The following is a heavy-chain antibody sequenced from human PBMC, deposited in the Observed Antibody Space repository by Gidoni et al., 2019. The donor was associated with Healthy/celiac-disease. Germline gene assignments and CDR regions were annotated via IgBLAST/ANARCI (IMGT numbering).Heavy chain of an antibody. D-gene: IGHD3-10*01. CDR1: GLTFDDYA. Sequence: EVQLVESGGGLVQPGRSLRLSCAASGLTFDDYAMHLVRPAPGQGLEWVSGISWNSGGIGYADSVKGRFTISRDNAKNSLYLQMNSLRAEDTALYYCAKDIGLHYYGSGSYYNHHLYYYYYGMDVWGQGTTVTVSS. CDR3: AKDIGLHYYGSGSYYNHHLYYYYYGMDV. CDR2: ISWNSGGI. J-gene: IGHJ6*02. V-gene: IGHV3-9*01.